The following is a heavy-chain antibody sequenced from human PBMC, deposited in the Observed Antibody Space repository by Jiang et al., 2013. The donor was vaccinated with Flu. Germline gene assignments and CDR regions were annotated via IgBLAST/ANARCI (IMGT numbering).Heavy chain of an antibody. CDR1: GGSISSSSYY. V-gene: IGHV4-39*01. CDR2: IYYSGST. D-gene: IGHD3-22*01. Sequence: PGLVKPSETLSLTCTVSGGSISSSSYYWGWIRQPPGKGLEWIGSIYYSGSTYYNPSLKSRVTISVDTSKNQFSLKLSSVTAADTAVYYCARRVELGAYDSSGFNWFDPWGQGTLVTVSS. J-gene: IGHJ5*02. CDR3: ARRVELGAYDSSGFNWFDP.